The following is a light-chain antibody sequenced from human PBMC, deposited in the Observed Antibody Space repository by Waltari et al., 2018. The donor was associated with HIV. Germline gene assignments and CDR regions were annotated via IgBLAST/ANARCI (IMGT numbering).Light chain of an antibody. J-gene: IGLJ2*01. CDR2: EDS. CDR1: ALPKRF. CDR3: YSIDGSGHYRV. V-gene: IGLV3-10*01. Sequence: SYELTQPPSVSVSPGQTARITCSGDALPKRFAYWYQQRSGRDPVLVIYEDSTRPSGIPDRFSATNSGTVATLTISGAQVDDEADYYCYSIDGSGHYRVFGGGTKLTVL.